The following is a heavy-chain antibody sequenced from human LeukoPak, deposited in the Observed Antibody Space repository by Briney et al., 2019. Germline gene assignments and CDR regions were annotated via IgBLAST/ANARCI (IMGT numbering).Heavy chain of an antibody. CDR1: GFPFSGYW. D-gene: IGHD6-25*01. CDR2: VSSSSNYI. J-gene: IGHJ4*02. V-gene: IGHV3-21*01. CDR3: ARGSSSSGWSASDY. Sequence: GGSLRLSCAASGFPFSGYWMTWVRQAPGKGLEWVSSVSSSSNYIYYADSVKGRFTISRDDAKNSLYLQMNSLRAEDTAVYYCARGSSSSGWSASDYWGQGTLVTVSS.